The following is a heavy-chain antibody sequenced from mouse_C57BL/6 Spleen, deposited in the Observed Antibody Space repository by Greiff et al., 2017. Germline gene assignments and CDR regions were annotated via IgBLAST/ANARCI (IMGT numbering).Heavy chain of an antibody. J-gene: IGHJ1*03. D-gene: IGHD1-1*01. CDR2: FYPGSGSI. CDR3: ARHLNCYGSSEGYFDV. CDR1: GYTFTEYT. V-gene: IGHV1-62-2*01. Sequence: QVQLQQSGAELVNPGASVKLSCKASGYTFTEYTIHWVKQRPGQGLEWIGWFYPGSGSIKYNEKFKDKATLTADKSSSTVYMEVSRLTSEDSAVYFCARHLNCYGSSEGYFDVWGTGTTVTVSS.